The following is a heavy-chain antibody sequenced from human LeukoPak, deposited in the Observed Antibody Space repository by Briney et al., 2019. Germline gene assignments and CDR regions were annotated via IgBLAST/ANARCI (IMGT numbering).Heavy chain of an antibody. CDR3: VRGSGYPYYFDY. CDR2: ISGSGGST. CDR1: GFTLSSYA. Sequence: GGSLRLSCAASGFTLSSYAMSWVRQAPGKGLEWVSAISGSGGSTYYADSVKGRFTISRDNSKNTLYLQMNSLRAEDTAVYYCVRGSGYPYYFDYWGQGTLVTVSS. D-gene: IGHD6-19*01. V-gene: IGHV3-23*01. J-gene: IGHJ4*02.